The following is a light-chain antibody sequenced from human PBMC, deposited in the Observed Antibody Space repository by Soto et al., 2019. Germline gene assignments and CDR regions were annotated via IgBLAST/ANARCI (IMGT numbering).Light chain of an antibody. CDR3: HHYNSYPIT. CDR2: KAS. Sequence: DIQMTQSPSTLSGSVGDRVTITCRASQTISSWLAWYKQQPGKAPNLLIYKASSLESGVPSRFSGSGSGTEFTLTISSLQPDDFATYYCHHYNSYPITFGQGTRLEIK. CDR1: QTISSW. J-gene: IGKJ5*01. V-gene: IGKV1-5*03.